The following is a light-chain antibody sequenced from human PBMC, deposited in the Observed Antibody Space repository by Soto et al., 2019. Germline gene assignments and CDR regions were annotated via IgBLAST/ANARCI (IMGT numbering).Light chain of an antibody. Sequence: EIVMTQSPVTLSVSPGERATLSCRASQSISSNLAWYQQKPGQAPSLLIYGASSRATGIPARFSGTRSGTEFTLTISSLQSEDFALYYCQQYNDWPLTFGQGTKVEIK. V-gene: IGKV3-15*01. CDR3: QQYNDWPLT. CDR2: GAS. CDR1: QSISSN. J-gene: IGKJ2*01.